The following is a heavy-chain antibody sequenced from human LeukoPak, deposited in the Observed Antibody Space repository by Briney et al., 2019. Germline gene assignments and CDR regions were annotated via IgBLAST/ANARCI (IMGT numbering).Heavy chain of an antibody. J-gene: IGHJ4*02. CDR2: ISGSGGSI. V-gene: IGHV3-48*03. CDR3: ARGYSGYVQALDY. CDR1: GFTFSSYE. Sequence: HTGRSLRLSCAASGFTFSSYEMNWVRQAPGKGLEWISYISGSGGSIYYADSVKGRFTVSRDNTKDSLYLQMNTLRAEDTAVYFCARGYSGYVQALDYWGQGTLVTVSS. D-gene: IGHD5-12*01.